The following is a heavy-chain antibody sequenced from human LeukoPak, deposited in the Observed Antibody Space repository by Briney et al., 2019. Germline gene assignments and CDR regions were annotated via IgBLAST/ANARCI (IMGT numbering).Heavy chain of an antibody. D-gene: IGHD3-16*02. V-gene: IGHV4-39*01. Sequence: SETLSLTCTVSGASITSESSYWGWIHQPPGKGFQWIGGLVYDGSAHYNPSLQSHVSISADTSNNQFSLKSASVTASDTGVYFCARAPSYRRYSYHSWGQGTLVTVSS. J-gene: IGHJ4*02. CDR2: LVYDGSA. CDR3: ARAPSYRRYSYHS. CDR1: GASITSESSY.